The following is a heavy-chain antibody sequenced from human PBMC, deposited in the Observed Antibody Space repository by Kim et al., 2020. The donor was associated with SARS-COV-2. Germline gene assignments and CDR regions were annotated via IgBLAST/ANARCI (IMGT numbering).Heavy chain of an antibody. V-gene: IGHV4-39*07. J-gene: IGHJ5*02. CDR2: P. D-gene: IGHD4-4*01. Sequence: PDYHPSLKSRVTISVDTSKNQFSLKLSSVTAADTAVYYCARVSNPNWFDPWGQGTLVTVSS. CDR3: ARVSNPNWFDP.